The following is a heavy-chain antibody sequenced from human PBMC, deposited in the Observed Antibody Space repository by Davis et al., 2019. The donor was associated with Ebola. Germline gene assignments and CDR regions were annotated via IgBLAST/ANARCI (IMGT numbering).Heavy chain of an antibody. V-gene: IGHV4-39*01. CDR1: GGSISSPSYY. D-gene: IGHD3-22*01. J-gene: IGHJ4*02. CDR3: ARLYTDYYYDSGYHFDS. CDR2: IYYSGST. Sequence: MPSETLSLTCRVSGGSISSPSYYWGWVRQPPGKGLEWIGLEWIGNIYYSGSTYYNPSLNSRVTISVDTSKNQFSLKLNSVTAADTAVYYCARLYTDYYYDSGYHFDSWGQGVLVTVSS.